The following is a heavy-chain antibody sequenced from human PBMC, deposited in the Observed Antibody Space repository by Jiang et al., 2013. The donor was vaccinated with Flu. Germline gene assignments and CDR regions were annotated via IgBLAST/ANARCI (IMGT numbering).Heavy chain of an antibody. D-gene: IGHD3-16*01. Sequence: ISGDSVSSNSVAWNWIRQSPSRGLEWLGRTYYRSKWYNDYAVSVKSRMTINPDTSKNQFSLQLNSVTPEDTAVYYCARGAHSAFDIWGQGTMVTVSS. J-gene: IGHJ3*02. V-gene: IGHV6-1*01. CDR3: ARGAHSAFDI. CDR1: GDSVSSNSVA. CDR2: TYYRSKWYN.